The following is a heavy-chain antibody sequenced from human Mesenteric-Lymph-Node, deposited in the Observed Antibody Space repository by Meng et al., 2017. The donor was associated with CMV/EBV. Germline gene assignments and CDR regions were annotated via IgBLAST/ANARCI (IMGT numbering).Heavy chain of an antibody. CDR2: ISWNSGAV. V-gene: IGHV3-9*01. CDR3: ARLTYVVASFWSGYPPYYFDY. D-gene: IGHD3-3*01. CDR1: GFTFGDYG. J-gene: IGHJ4*02. Sequence: SLKISCAASGFTFGDYGMHWVRQVPGKGLEWVSGISWNSGAVGYVDSVKGRFTISRDNAKNSLYLLMNGLTAEDTALYYCARLTYVVASFWSGYPPYYFDYWGQGTLVTVSS.